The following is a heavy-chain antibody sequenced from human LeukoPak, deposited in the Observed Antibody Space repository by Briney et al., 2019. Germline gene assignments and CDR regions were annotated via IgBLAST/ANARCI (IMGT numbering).Heavy chain of an antibody. CDR2: ISGSGDSA. CDR3: AKDARGYSAYDPVDY. D-gene: IGHD5-12*01. Sequence: PGGSLRLSCAASGFTFSSYAMSWVRQAPGKGLEWVSAISGSGDSAYYTDSVKGRFTISRDNSKNTLYLRRNSLRAEDTARYYCAKDARGYSAYDPVDYWGQGPLVTVSS. CDR1: GFTFSSYA. V-gene: IGHV3-23*01. J-gene: IGHJ4*02.